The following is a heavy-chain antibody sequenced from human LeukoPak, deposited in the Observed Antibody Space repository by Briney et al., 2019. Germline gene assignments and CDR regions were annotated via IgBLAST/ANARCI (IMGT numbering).Heavy chain of an antibody. Sequence: GGSLRLSCAASGFTFSSYAMSWVRQAPGKGLEWVAAISGSGGSTYYADSVKGRFTISRDNSKNTLYLQMNSLRAEDTAVYYCAKAGFGYCSGGSCYPHFDYWGQGTLVTVSS. J-gene: IGHJ4*02. CDR1: GFTFSSYA. V-gene: IGHV3-23*01. CDR2: ISGSGGST. CDR3: AKAGFGYCSGGSCYPHFDY. D-gene: IGHD2-15*01.